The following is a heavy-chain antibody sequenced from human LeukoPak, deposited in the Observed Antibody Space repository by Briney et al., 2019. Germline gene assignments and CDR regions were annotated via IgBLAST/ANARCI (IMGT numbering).Heavy chain of an antibody. V-gene: IGHV3-72*01. CDR3: ARAYYYYYGMDV. CDR1: GFTFSDHY. Sequence: GGSLRLSCAASGFTFSDHYMDWVRQALGKGLEWVGRTRNKANSYTTEYAASVKGRFTISRDDSKNSLYLQMNSLKTEDTAVYYCARAYYYYYGMDVWGQGTTVTVSS. J-gene: IGHJ6*02. CDR2: TRNKANSYTT.